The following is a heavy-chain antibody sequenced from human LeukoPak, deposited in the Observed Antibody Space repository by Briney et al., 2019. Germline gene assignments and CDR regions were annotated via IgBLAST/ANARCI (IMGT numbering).Heavy chain of an antibody. CDR1: GFTFSSYS. J-gene: IGHJ6*03. D-gene: IGHD3-3*01. Sequence: GGSLRLSCAASGFTFSSYSMNWVRQAPGRGLEWVSYISSSSSTIYYADSVKGRFTISRDNAKNSLYLQMNSLRAEDTAVYYCARAAFGSGYYLYYYYYMDVWGKGTTVTVSS. CDR3: ARAAFGSGYYLYYYYYMDV. V-gene: IGHV3-48*01. CDR2: ISSSSSTI.